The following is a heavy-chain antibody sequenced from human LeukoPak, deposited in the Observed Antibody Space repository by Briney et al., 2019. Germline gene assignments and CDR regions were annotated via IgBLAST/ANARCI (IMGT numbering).Heavy chain of an antibody. D-gene: IGHD4-17*01. CDR1: GYTFTSYA. CDR3: ARSNNDGDYLGVGFDY. Sequence: GASVKVSCKASGYTFTSYAMHWVRQAPGQGLEWMGWINTNTGNPTYAQGFTGRFVFSLDTSVSTTYLQISSLKAEDTAIYYCARSNNDGDYLGVGFDYWGQGALVTVSS. J-gene: IGHJ4*02. V-gene: IGHV7-4-1*02. CDR2: INTNTGNP.